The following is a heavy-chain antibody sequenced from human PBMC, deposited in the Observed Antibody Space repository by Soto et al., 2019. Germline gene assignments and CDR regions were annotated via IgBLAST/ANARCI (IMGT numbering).Heavy chain of an antibody. Sequence: PSETLSLTCTVSGGSISSSSYYWGWIRQPPGKGLEWIGSIYYSGSTHYNPSLKSRVTISVDTSKNQFSLKLSSVTAADTAVYYCASRLAARHEITYYYYGMDVWGQGTTVTVSS. CDR1: GGSISSSSYY. CDR2: IYYSGST. V-gene: IGHV4-39*01. J-gene: IGHJ6*02. CDR3: ASRLAARHEITYYYYGMDV. D-gene: IGHD6-6*01.